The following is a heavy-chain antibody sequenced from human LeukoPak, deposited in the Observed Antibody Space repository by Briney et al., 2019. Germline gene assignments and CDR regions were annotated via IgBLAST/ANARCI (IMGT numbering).Heavy chain of an antibody. D-gene: IGHD5-24*01. CDR3: ARDMRWLQYGSVCY. J-gene: IGHJ4*02. V-gene: IGHV1-2*02. CDR1: GYIFTDYF. CDR2: INPNSGGT. Sequence: GASVKVSCKPSGYIFTDYFLHWVRQAPGQGLEWMGWINPNSGGTNYAQKFQGRVTMTRDTSISTAYMELSRLRSDDTAVYYCARDMRWLQYGSVCYWGQGTLVTVSS.